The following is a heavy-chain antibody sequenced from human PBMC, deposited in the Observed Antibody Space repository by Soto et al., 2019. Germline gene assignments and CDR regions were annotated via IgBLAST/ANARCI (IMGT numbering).Heavy chain of an antibody. Sequence: QVQLQESGPGLVKPSQTLSLTCTVSGGSISSGGYYWSWIRQHPGKGLEWIGYIYYSGSTYYNPSLKSRVTISVDTSKNQFSLKLSSVTAADTAVYYCARDRRPSTRMRHYYYYYMDVWGKGTTVTVSS. V-gene: IGHV4-31*03. CDR3: ARDRRPSTRMRHYYYYYMDV. CDR2: IYYSGST. D-gene: IGHD6-25*01. CDR1: GGSISSGGYY. J-gene: IGHJ6*03.